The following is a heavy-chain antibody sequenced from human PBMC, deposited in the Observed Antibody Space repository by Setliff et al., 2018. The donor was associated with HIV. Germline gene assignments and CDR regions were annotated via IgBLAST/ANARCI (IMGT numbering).Heavy chain of an antibody. CDR3: ANMQWASNAWYSFDY. Sequence: GESLKISCAASGFSNSALHWVRQAPGKGLEWVGRIRSKANNYATEYGASVKGRFTISRDNSKNTLYLQMNSLRAEDTAVYYCANMQWASNAWYSFDYWGQGALVTVSS. CDR2: IRSKANNYAT. J-gene: IGHJ4*02. D-gene: IGHD6-19*01. CDR1: GFSNSA. V-gene: IGHV3-73*01.